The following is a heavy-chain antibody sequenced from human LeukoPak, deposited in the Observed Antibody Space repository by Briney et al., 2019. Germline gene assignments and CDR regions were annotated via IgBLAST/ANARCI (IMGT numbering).Heavy chain of an antibody. CDR1: GFTFGSYW. J-gene: IGHJ4*02. CDR2: ISFDGSNK. CDR3: AKVRTGYCSSTSCPLFDY. V-gene: IGHV3-30*18. Sequence: GGSLRLSCAASGFTFGSYWMHWVRQAPGKGLEWVAIISFDGSNKYYADSVKGRFTISRDNSKNSLYLQMNSLRAEDTAMYYCAKVRTGYCSSTSCPLFDYWGQGTLVTVSS. D-gene: IGHD2-2*01.